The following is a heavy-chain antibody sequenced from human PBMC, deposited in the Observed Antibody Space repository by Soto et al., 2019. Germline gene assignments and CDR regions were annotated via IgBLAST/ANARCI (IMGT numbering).Heavy chain of an antibody. Sequence: GGSLRLSCAASGFTFSSYGMHWVRQAPGKGLEWVAVISYDGSNKYYADSVKGRFTISRDNSKNTLYLQMNSLRAEDTAVYYCAKDKQERTTNNWFDPWGQGTLVTVSS. J-gene: IGHJ5*02. CDR3: AKDKQERTTNNWFDP. CDR1: GFTFSSYG. CDR2: ISYDGSNK. D-gene: IGHD4-17*01. V-gene: IGHV3-30*18.